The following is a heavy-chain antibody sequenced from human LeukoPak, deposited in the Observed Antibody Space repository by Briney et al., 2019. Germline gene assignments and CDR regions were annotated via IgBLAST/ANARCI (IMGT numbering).Heavy chain of an antibody. CDR3: ARDWDCSSTSCYHDY. J-gene: IGHJ4*02. D-gene: IGHD2-2*01. CDR1: GGSFSGYY. V-gene: IGHV3-21*01. Sequence: PSETLSLTCAVYGGSFSGYYWSWIRQPPGKGLEWVSSISSSSSYIYYADSVKGRFTISRDNAKNSLYLQMNSLRAEDTAVYYCARDWDCSSTSCYHDYWGQGTLVTVSS. CDR2: ISSSSSYI.